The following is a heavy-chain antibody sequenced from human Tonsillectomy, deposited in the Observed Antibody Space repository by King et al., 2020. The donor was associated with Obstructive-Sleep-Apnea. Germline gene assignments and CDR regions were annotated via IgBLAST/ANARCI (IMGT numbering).Heavy chain of an antibody. V-gene: IGHV3-74*01. J-gene: IGHJ4*02. CDR1: GFTFSSYW. CDR3: AREIMLGYSSSYDY. CDR2: INSDGSST. D-gene: IGHD6-6*01. Sequence: VQLVESGGGLVQPGGSLRLSCAASGFTFSSYWMHWVRQAPGKGLVWVSRINSDGSSTSYAGSVKGRFTISRDNAKNTLYLQRNSLRAEDTAVYYCAREIMLGYSSSYDYWGQGTLVTVSS.